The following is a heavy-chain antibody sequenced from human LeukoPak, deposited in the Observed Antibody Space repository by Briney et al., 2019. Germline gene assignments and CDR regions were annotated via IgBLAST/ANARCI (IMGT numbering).Heavy chain of an antibody. V-gene: IGHV3-74*01. CDR2: IKTDGSST. CDR1: GFSFSSYW. CDR3: AGVRNYYDSSAMDY. Sequence: PGGSLRLSCAASGFSFSSYWMHWVRQAPGKGLVWLSRIKTDGSSTTYADSVKGRHTISRDNAKNTLYLQMNGLRAEDTAVYYCAGVRNYYDSSAMDYWGQGTLVTVSP. D-gene: IGHD3-22*01. J-gene: IGHJ4*02.